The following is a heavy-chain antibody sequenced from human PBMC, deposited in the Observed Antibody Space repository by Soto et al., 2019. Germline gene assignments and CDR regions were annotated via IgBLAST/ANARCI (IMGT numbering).Heavy chain of an antibody. CDR3: ARGNVESWFGP. V-gene: IGHV5-51*01. Sequence: PGESLKISCQTSGYRFSSYWIVWVRQMPGKGLEWMGIIYPNGSRVKYNPSVQGQVTMSVDRSISTAYLQWSSLRASDTAVYFCARGNVESWFGPWGQGTPVTVSS. J-gene: IGHJ5*02. CDR2: IYPNGSRV. CDR1: GYRFSSYW.